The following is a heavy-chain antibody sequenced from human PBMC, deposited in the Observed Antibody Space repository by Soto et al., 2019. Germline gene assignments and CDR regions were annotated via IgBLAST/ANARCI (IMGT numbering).Heavy chain of an antibody. D-gene: IGHD3-22*01. J-gene: IGHJ4*02. CDR2: INPNNGDT. CDR1: GDTLTNSY. V-gene: IGHV1-2*02. CDR3: ARMVVPTTYFGS. Sequence: VKVSCKASGDTLTNSYLHWVRQAPGQGLEWLGWINPNNGDTNYAQKFRGRVTMTRDTSNNTVYMELTRLTSDDTAVYFCARMVVPTTYFGSWGQGTLVTVSS.